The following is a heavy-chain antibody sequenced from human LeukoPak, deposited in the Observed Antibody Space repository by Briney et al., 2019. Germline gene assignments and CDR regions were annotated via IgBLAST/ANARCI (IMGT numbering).Heavy chain of an antibody. CDR2: ISSSSSYI. D-gene: IGHD3-22*01. Sequence: GGSLRLSCAASGFTFSSYSMNWVRQAPGKGLEWVSSISSSSSYIYYADSVKGRFTISRDNAKNSLYLQMNSLRAEDTAVYYCARDYDSSGYYNYWGQGILVTVSS. J-gene: IGHJ4*02. V-gene: IGHV3-21*01. CDR1: GFTFSSYS. CDR3: ARDYDSSGYYNY.